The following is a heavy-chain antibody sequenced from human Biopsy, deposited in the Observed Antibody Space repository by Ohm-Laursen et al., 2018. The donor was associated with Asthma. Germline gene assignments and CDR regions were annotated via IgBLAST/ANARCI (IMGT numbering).Heavy chain of an antibody. CDR3: ASEFPKDYGRYNLPF. CDR2: HDHEEGGT. D-gene: IGHD4-17*01. V-gene: IGHV1-24*01. J-gene: IGHJ4*02. Sequence: VSSVKVSCKISGYSLTDLSMHWVRQAPGQGLEWMGGHDHEEGGTVNARRFQGRVTMTEDTSTDTAYMELSSLSSDDTAVYYCASEFPKDYGRYNLPFWGQGNLVTVSS. CDR1: GYSLTDLS.